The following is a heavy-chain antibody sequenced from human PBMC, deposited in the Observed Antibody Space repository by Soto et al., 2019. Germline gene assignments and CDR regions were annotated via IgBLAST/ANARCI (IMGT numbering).Heavy chain of an antibody. J-gene: IGHJ3*02. Sequence: VQLVESGGGLVQPGGSLKLSCAASGFTFSGSAMHWVRQAPGKGLEWVAVISYDGSNKYYADSVKGRFTISRDNSKNTLYLQMNSLRAEDTAVYYCARGRATVTRWDDAFDIWGQGTMVTVSS. V-gene: IGHV3-30*04. CDR2: ISYDGSNK. D-gene: IGHD4-17*01. CDR1: GFTFSGSA. CDR3: ARGRATVTRWDDAFDI.